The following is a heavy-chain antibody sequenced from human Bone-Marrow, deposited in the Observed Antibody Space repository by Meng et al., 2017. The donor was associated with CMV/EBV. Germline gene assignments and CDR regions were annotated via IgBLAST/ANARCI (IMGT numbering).Heavy chain of an antibody. V-gene: IGHV4-59*01. CDR1: GGSISSYY. J-gene: IGHJ4*02. CDR2: IYYSGGT. D-gene: IGHD1-26*01. Sequence: SETLSLTCTVSGGSISSYYWSWIRQPPGKGLEWIGYIYYSGGTNYNPSLKSRVTISVDTSTNQFSLKLSSVTAAHTAVYYCARDMPSLGGWGYWGRGTLVTVSS. CDR3: ARDMPSLGGWGY.